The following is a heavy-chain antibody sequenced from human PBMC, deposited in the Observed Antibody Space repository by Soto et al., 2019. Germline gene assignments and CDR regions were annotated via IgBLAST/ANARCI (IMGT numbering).Heavy chain of an antibody. CDR3: ARHWFRGELSLRPSVSFFDY. CDR2: IYYSGST. Sequence: SETLSLTCTVSGGSISSSSYYWGWIRQPPGKGLEWIGSIYYSGSTYYNPSLKSRVTISVDTAKNQFSLKLSSVTAADTAVYYCARHWFRGELSLRPSVSFFDYWGQGTLVTVSS. D-gene: IGHD3-16*02. CDR1: GGSISSSSYY. J-gene: IGHJ4*02. V-gene: IGHV4-39*01.